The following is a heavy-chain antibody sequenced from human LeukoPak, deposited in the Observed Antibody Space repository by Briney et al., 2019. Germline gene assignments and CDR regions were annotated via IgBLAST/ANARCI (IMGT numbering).Heavy chain of an antibody. Sequence: GGSLRLSCAASGFTFSSYGMHWVRQASGKGLEWVAVISYDGSNKYYADSVKGRFTISRDNSKNTLYLQMNSLRAEDTAVYYCAKPYSSSWENWYFDLWGRGTLVTVSS. CDR3: AKPYSSSWENWYFDL. CDR2: ISYDGSNK. CDR1: GFTFSSYG. V-gene: IGHV3-30*18. J-gene: IGHJ2*01. D-gene: IGHD6-13*01.